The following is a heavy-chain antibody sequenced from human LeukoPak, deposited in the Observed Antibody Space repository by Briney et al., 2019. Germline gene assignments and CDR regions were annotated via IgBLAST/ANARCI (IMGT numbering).Heavy chain of an antibody. CDR3: ARDLIERDGYNS. CDR2: INPNSGGT. CDR1: GYTFTGFY. D-gene: IGHD5-24*01. Sequence: GASVKVSCKASGYTFTGFYMHWVRQAPGQGLEWMGWINPNSGGTNYAQKFQGRVTMTRDTSISTAYMELSRLRSDDTAVYYCARDLIERDGYNSWGQGTLVTVSS. J-gene: IGHJ4*02. V-gene: IGHV1-2*02.